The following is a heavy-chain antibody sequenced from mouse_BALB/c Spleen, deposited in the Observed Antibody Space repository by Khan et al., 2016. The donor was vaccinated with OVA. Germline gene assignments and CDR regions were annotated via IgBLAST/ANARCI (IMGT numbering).Heavy chain of an antibody. V-gene: IGHV1S34*01. CDR1: GYSLTGYY. CDR3: ARGDYYGSRSFAY. CDR2: ISCYNGVI. D-gene: IGHD1-1*01. Sequence: LVKTGASVKISCKASGYSLTGYYMHWVKQSHGKSLEWIGYISCYNGVISYNQKFKGKATFTVDTSSSPAYMQFNSLTSEDSAVYYCARGDYYGSRSFAYWGQGTLVTVSA. J-gene: IGHJ3*01.